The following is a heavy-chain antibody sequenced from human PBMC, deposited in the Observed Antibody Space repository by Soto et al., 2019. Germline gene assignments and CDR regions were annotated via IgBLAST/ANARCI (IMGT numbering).Heavy chain of an antibody. CDR3: ARAEVGDGSYDFWSGSSSKNWFDP. CDR1: GFTFDDYA. D-gene: IGHD3-3*01. V-gene: IGHV3-9*01. CDR2: ISWNSGSI. J-gene: IGHJ5*02. Sequence: GGSLRLSCAASGFTFDDYAMHWVRQAPGKGLEWVSGISWNSGSIGYADSVKGRFTISRDNAKNSLYLQMNSLRAEDTALYYCARAEVGDGSYDFWSGSSSKNWFDPWGQGTLVTVSS.